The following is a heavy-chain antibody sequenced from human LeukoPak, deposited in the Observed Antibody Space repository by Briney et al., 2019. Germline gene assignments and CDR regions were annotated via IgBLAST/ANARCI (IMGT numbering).Heavy chain of an antibody. CDR2: ISWSGTSM. J-gene: IGHJ4*02. CDR1: GFTFDNYA. V-gene: IGHV3-9*01. CDR3: AEALKRYCSGATCYYFDY. D-gene: IGHD2-15*01. Sequence: GRSLRLSCAASGFTFDNYAMHWVRQVPGKGLEWVSGISWSGTSMGYGDSVKGRFTISRDNAGNSLYLQMDSLRPGDTALYYCAEALKRYCSGATCYYFDYWGQGTLVTVSS.